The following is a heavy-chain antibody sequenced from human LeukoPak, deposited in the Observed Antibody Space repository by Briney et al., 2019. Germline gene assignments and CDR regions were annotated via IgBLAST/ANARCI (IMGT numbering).Heavy chain of an antibody. V-gene: IGHV1-69*01. Sequence: GSSVKVSCKASGGTFSSYAISWVRQAPGQGLEWMGGIIPIFGTANYAQKFQGRVTITADESTSTAYMELRSLRSDDTAVYFCATDDIAVAGTNFDYWGQGTLVTVSS. CDR1: GGTFSSYA. D-gene: IGHD6-19*01. CDR2: IIPIFGTA. J-gene: IGHJ4*02. CDR3: ATDDIAVAGTNFDY.